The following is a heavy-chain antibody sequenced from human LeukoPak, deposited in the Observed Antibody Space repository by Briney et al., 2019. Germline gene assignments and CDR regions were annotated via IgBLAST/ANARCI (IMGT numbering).Heavy chain of an antibody. CDR3: ARDGSSSSSGYYYYYVDV. V-gene: IGHV1-2*06. J-gene: IGHJ6*03. CDR1: GYTFTGYY. Sequence: ASVKVSCKASGYTFTGYYMHWVRQAPGQGLEWMGRINPNSGGTNYAQKFQGRVTMTRDTSISTAYMELSRLRSDDTAVYYCARDGSSSSSGYYYYYVDVWGKGTTVTVSS. CDR2: INPNSGGT. D-gene: IGHD6-6*01.